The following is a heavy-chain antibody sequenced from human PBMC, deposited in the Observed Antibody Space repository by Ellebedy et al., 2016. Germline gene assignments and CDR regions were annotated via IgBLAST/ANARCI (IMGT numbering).Heavy chain of an antibody. D-gene: IGHD5-12*01. CDR3: ARYDSGYVSAFDI. V-gene: IGHV3-33*01. CDR1: GFTFSSYG. J-gene: IGHJ3*02. CDR2: IWYDGSNK. Sequence: GGSLRLSCAASGFTFSSYGMHWVRQAPGKWLEWVAVIWYDGSNKYYADSVKGRFTISRDNSKNTLYLQMNSLRSEDTAVYYCARYDSGYVSAFDIWGQGTMVTVSS.